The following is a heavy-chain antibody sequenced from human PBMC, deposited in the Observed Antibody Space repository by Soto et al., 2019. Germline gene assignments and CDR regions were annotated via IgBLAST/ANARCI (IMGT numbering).Heavy chain of an antibody. CDR2: IYYSGST. V-gene: IGHV4-39*01. Sequence: PSETLSLTCTVSGGSISSSSYYWGWIRQPPGKGLEWIGSIYYSGSTYYNPSLKSRVTISVDTSKNQFSLKLSSVTAADTAVYYCARTLLAYYPWHYWGQGTLVTVSS. CDR1: GGSISSSSYY. CDR3: ARTLLAYYPWHY. D-gene: IGHD3-3*02. J-gene: IGHJ4*02.